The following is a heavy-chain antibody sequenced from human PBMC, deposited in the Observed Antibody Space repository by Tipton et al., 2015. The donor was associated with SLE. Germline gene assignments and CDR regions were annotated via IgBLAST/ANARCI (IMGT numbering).Heavy chain of an antibody. J-gene: IGHJ4*02. CDR1: GGSISSGSYY. D-gene: IGHD6-19*01. V-gene: IGHV4-61*02. CDR2: IYTSGST. CDR3: ASELLRDYFSAWGPDY. Sequence: TLSLTCTVSGGSISSGSYYWSWIRQPAGKGLEWIGRIYTSGSTNYSPSLKSRVTISVDTSKNQFSLNLRSVTVADTAVYYCASELLRDYFSAWGPDYWGQGTLVTVSA.